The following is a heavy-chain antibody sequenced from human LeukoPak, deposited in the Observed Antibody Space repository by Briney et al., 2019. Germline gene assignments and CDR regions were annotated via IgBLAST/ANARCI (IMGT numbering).Heavy chain of an antibody. J-gene: IGHJ3*02. D-gene: IGHD3-3*01. CDR2: IWYDGSNK. Sequence: GGSLRLSCAASGFAFSRYGMHWVRQAPGKGLEWVAVIWYDGSNKYYADSVKGRFTISRDNSKNTLYLQMNSLRAEDTAVYYCARAREWVYDAFDIWGQGTMVTVSS. CDR3: ARAREWVYDAFDI. V-gene: IGHV3-33*01. CDR1: GFAFSRYG.